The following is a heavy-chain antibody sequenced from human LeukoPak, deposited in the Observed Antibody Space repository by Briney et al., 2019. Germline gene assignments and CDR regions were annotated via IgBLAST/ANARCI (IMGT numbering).Heavy chain of an antibody. CDR1: GFTFNDYY. Sequence: GGSLRFSCAASGFTFNDYYMTWIRQAPGKGLEWVSYISSTGSYTIFADSVKGRFTISRDNAKNSLYLQMSNLRAEDTALYYCARQQTSAATGGFDFWGQGTLVTVSS. CDR2: ISSTGSYT. J-gene: IGHJ4*02. D-gene: IGHD6-25*01. V-gene: IGHV3-11*06. CDR3: ARQQTSAATGGFDF.